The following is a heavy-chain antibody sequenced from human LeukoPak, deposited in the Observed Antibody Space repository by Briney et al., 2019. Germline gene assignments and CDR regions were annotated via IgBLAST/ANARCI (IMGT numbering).Heavy chain of an antibody. CDR2: ISGRGGST. Sequence: GGSLRLSCAASGFTVSSYAMSWVRQPPGKGLEWVSAISGRGGSTYYADSVKGRLTISRDNSKNTPYLQMNSLRAEDTAVYYCAKGVLSSSWPNWFDPWSQGTLVTVSS. J-gene: IGHJ5*02. CDR1: GFTVSSYA. CDR3: AKGVLSSSWPNWFDP. V-gene: IGHV3-23*01. D-gene: IGHD6-13*01.